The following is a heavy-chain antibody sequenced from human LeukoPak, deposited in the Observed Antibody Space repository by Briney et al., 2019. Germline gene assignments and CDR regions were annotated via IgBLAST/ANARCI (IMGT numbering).Heavy chain of an antibody. V-gene: IGHV3-64D*06. Sequence: GGSLRLSCAASGFTFSRYWMHWVRQAPGKGLEYVSAISSNGGSTYYADSVKGRFTISRDNSKNTLYLQMSSLRAEDTAVYYCVKDVGVVVAAYYFDYWGQGTLVTVSS. CDR3: VKDVGVVVAAYYFDY. CDR1: GFTFSRYW. CDR2: ISSNGGST. J-gene: IGHJ4*02. D-gene: IGHD2-15*01.